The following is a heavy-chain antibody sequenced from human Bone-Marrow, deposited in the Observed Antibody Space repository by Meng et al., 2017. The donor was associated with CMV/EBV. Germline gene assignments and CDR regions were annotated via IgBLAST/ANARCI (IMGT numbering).Heavy chain of an antibody. Sequence: GESLKISCKGSGYSFTSYWIGWVRQMPGKGLEWMGIIYPGDSDTRYSPSFQGQVTISADKSISTAYLQWSSLKASDTAMYYCARRGYCSSTSCHNVYYYYGMDVWGQGTTVTVSS. D-gene: IGHD2-2*02. V-gene: IGHV5-51*01. CDR3: ARRGYCSSTSCHNVYYYYGMDV. CDR2: IYPGDSDT. CDR1: GYSFTSYW. J-gene: IGHJ6*02.